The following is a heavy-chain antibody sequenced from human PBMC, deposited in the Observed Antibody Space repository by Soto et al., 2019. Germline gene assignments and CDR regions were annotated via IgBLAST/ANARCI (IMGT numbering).Heavy chain of an antibody. CDR1: GYSISSGYY. Sequence: SETLSLTCAVSGYSISSGYYWGWIRQPPGKGLEWIGSIYHSGSTYYNPSLKSRVTMTRNTSITTAYIEVTSLKSEDTAVYFCARGAYNDYSHWFDPWGQGTLVTVSS. V-gene: IGHV4-38-2*01. D-gene: IGHD4-4*01. J-gene: IGHJ5*02. CDR3: ARGAYNDYSHWFDP. CDR2: IYHSGST.